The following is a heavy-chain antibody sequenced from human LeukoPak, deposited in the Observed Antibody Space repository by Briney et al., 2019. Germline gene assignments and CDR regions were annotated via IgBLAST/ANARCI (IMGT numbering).Heavy chain of an antibody. V-gene: IGHV4-4*09. CDR1: GDSISTYY. D-gene: IGHD3-10*01. CDR2: IYTSGNA. J-gene: IGHJ5*02. Sequence: PSETLSLTCAVSGDSISTYYWSWIRQSPGKGLEWMGYIYTSGNAKYNPSPKSRVTMSVHTSKKQFSLRLRSVTAADTAVYYCARLEVLQWFGESRYKWFDPWGQGTLVTVSS. CDR3: ARLEVLQWFGESRYKWFDP.